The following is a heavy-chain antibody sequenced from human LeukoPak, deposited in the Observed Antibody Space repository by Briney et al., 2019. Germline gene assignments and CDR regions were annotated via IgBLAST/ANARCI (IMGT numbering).Heavy chain of an antibody. CDR1: GGSISSSNYY. V-gene: IGHV4-39*01. CDR3: ARLRDYYDSSGYYYGFDY. Sequence: KPSETLSLTCTASGGSISSSNYYWGWIRQPPGKGLEWIGSIYYSGSTYYNPSLKSRVTISVDTSKNQFSLRLSSVTAADTAVYYCARLRDYYDSSGYYYGFDYWGQGTLVTVSS. CDR2: IYYSGST. J-gene: IGHJ4*02. D-gene: IGHD3-22*01.